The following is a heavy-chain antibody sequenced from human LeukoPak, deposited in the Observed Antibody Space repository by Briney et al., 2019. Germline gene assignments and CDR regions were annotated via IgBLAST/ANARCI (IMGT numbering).Heavy chain of an antibody. V-gene: IGHV3-7*03. CDR3: ARGQTTMTN. Sequence: GGSLRLSCAASGFTFSSYWMSWVRQAPGKGLEWVANIKQDGSEKSYVDSVKGRLTISRDNTKNSLYLQMNSLRAEDTAVYYCARGQTTMTNWGQGTLVTVSS. J-gene: IGHJ4*02. D-gene: IGHD4-17*01. CDR1: GFTFSSYW. CDR2: IKQDGSEK.